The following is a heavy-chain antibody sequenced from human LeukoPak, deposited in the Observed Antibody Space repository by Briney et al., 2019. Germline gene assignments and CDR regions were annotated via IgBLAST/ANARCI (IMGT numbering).Heavy chain of an antibody. CDR1: GFAFSTYA. Sequence: PGGPRRPSCAASGFAFSTYAMPWVRKAQGKGREWGAVISYDGGNKYYADSVKGRFTISRDNSKNTLYLRMNSLRAEDTAVYYCARELWTYSSGWYGYFDYWGQGTLVTVAS. J-gene: IGHJ4*02. CDR2: ISYDGGNK. V-gene: IGHV3-30-3*01. CDR3: ARELWTYSSGWYGYFDY. D-gene: IGHD6-19*01.